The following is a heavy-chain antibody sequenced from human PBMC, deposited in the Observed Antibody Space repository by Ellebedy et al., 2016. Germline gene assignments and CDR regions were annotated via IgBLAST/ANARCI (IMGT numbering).Heavy chain of an antibody. J-gene: IGHJ4*02. Sequence: LRLSCTVSGGSISSGGYYWSWIRQHPGKGLEWIGYIYYSGSTYYNPSLKSRVTISVDTSKNQFSLKLSSVTAADTAVYYCAKGRGSNVIFDYWGQGTLVTVSS. CDR3: AKGRGSNVIFDY. V-gene: IGHV4-31*03. CDR1: GGSISSGGYY. CDR2: IYYSGST. D-gene: IGHD3-16*02.